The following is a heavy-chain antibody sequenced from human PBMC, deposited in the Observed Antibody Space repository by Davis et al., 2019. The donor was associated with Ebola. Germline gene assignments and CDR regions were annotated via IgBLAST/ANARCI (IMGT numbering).Heavy chain of an antibody. Sequence: ASVKVSCKASGYTFTGYYMHWVRQAPGQGLEWMGWINPNSGGTNYAQKFQGRVTMTRDTSISTAYMELSRLRSDDTAVYYCAADSGWYVDYYYYGMDVWGQGTTVTVSS. J-gene: IGHJ6*02. CDR1: GYTFTGYY. CDR2: INPNSGGT. D-gene: IGHD6-19*01. V-gene: IGHV1-2*02. CDR3: AADSGWYVDYYYYGMDV.